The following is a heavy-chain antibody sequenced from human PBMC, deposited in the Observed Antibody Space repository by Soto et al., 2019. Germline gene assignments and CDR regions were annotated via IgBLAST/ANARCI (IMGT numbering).Heavy chain of an antibody. CDR3: ARGQEGIVATH. J-gene: IGHJ4*02. CDR1: GGSLTGYY. Sequence: QVQLQQWGAGLLKPSETLSLTCTVNGGSLTGYYWSWIRQPPGKGLEWIGEVKDGGSTNYSPSLRGRVVISADTSKNHFSLRLNSVTAADTAVYFCARGQEGIVATHWDQGALVTVSS. D-gene: IGHD5-12*01. CDR2: VKDGGST. V-gene: IGHV4-34*01.